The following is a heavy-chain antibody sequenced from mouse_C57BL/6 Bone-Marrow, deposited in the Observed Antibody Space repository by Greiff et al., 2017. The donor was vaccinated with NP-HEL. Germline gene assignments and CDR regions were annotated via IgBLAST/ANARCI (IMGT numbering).Heavy chain of an antibody. CDR3: ARDYYGNYAWYFDV. CDR2: INYDGSST. D-gene: IGHD2-1*01. Sequence: EVHLVESEGGLVQPGSSMKLSCTASGFTFSDYYMAWVRQVPEKGLEWVANINYDGSSTYYLDSLKSRFIISRDNAKNILYLQMSSLKSEDTATYYCARDYYGNYAWYFDVWGTGTTVTVSS. J-gene: IGHJ1*03. CDR1: GFTFSDYY. V-gene: IGHV5-16*01.